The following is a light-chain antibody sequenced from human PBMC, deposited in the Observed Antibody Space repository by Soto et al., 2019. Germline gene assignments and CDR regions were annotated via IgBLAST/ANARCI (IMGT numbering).Light chain of an antibody. CDR2: EVF. J-gene: IGLJ2*01. CDR1: SSDVGSYNL. Sequence: QAVVTQPASVSGSPGQSITISCTGPSSDVGSYNLVSWYQQYPGKAPKLIIFEVFKRPSGVSHRFSGSKSGNTASLTISGLQAEDEANYYCCSYAGRATYVFGGGTKVTVL. CDR3: CSYAGRATYV. V-gene: IGLV2-23*02.